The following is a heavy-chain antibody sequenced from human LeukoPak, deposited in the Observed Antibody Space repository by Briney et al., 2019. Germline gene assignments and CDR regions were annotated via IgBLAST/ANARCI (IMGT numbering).Heavy chain of an antibody. Sequence: PGGSLRLSCAASGFTFRSYGMSWVRQAPGKGLEWVGRSRDKGNSYTTAYAASVRGRFTISRDDSKNSLYLQMNSLKIEDTAVYYCTKLARAPRDFDYWGQGTLVTVSS. CDR3: TKLARAPRDFDY. J-gene: IGHJ4*01. CDR1: GFTFRSYG. CDR2: SRDKGNSYTT. V-gene: IGHV3-72*01. D-gene: IGHD3-10*01.